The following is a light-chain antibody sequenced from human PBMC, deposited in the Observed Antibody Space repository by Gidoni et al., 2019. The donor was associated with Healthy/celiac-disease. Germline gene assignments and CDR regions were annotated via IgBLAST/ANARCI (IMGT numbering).Light chain of an antibody. J-gene: IGKJ4*01. Sequence: DIVMTQSPDSLAVSLGGRATINCKSSQSVLSNSNNKYYLAWYQQKPGQPPKLLIYWASTRESGVPDRFSGSESGTAFTLTISRLQAEDEAVYYCQQYYSTPLTFGGXAKVGIK. CDR1: QSVLSNSNNKYY. CDR2: WAS. V-gene: IGKV4-1*01. CDR3: QQYYSTPLT.